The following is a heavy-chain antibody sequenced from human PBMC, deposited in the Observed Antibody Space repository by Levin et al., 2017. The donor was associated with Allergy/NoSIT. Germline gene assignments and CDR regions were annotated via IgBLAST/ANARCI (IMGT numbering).Heavy chain of an antibody. J-gene: IGHJ6*02. V-gene: IGHV1-69*13. CDR1: GGTFSSYA. D-gene: IGHD2-2*01. Sequence: ASVKVSCKASGGTFSSYAISWVRQAPGQGLEWMGGIIPIFGTANYAQKFQGRVTITADESTSTAYMELSSLRSEDTAVYYCARRGGDIVVVPAAIYYYDYGMDGWGQGTTVTVSS. CDR3: ARRGGDIVVVPAAIYYYDYGMDG. CDR2: IIPIFGTA.